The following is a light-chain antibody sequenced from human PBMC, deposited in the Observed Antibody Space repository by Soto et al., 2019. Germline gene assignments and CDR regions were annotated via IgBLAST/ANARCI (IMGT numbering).Light chain of an antibody. CDR3: QQGSTTPIT. Sequence: EIPLTQSPSSLAASVGDRLTLTCRASRNVSIYLNWYQHKPGKGPTLLIHATSNLQIGVPSRFNASGSGTDFTPSISSLQPEDFSTYYCQQGSTTPITFGLGTKVDIK. CDR1: RNVSIY. CDR2: ATS. V-gene: IGKV1-39*01. J-gene: IGKJ1*01.